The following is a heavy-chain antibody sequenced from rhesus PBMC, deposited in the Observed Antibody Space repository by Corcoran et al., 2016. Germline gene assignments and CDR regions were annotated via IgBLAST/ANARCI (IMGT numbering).Heavy chain of an antibody. J-gene: IGHJ4*01. CDR2: NKCNIGST. D-gene: IGHD6-31*01. Sequence: QVQLQESGPGLVKPSETLSLTCAVSGASISSYWWSWIRQPPGKGLEWIGENKCNIGSTSYNPPLKSRVTISKDASKNQFSLKRSSVTAADTAVYYCARGDSSGWHVDYWGQGVLVTVSS. CDR3: ARGDSSGWHVDY. V-gene: IGHV4-80*01. CDR1: GASISSYW.